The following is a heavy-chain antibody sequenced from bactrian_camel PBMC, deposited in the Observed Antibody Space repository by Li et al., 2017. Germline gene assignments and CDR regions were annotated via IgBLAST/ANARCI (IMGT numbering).Heavy chain of an antibody. V-gene: IGHV3S1*01. Sequence: HVQLVESGGGTVQAGGSLTLACAVSGDTESTNCVAWFRQAPGKEREGVAAIYTGGGATNYAASVQGRFAISEDNANNTILLRMNSLKPEDTAMYYCAAEPDYGYGLGTHPQYWGQGTQVTVS. CDR1: GDTESTNC. J-gene: IGHJ4*01. CDR2: IYTGGGAT. CDR3: AAEPDYGYGLGTHPQY. D-gene: IGHD3*01.